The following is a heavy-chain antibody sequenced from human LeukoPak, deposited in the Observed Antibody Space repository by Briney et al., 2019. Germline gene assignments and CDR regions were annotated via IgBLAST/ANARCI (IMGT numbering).Heavy chain of an antibody. Sequence: PSETLSLTCAVYGGSFSGYYWSWIRQPPGKGLEWIGEINHSGSTNYNPSLKSRVTISVDTSKNQSSLKLSSVTAADTAVYYCARGGEEMATINTLYYFDYWGQGTLVTVSS. J-gene: IGHJ4*02. CDR1: GGSFSGYY. CDR3: ARGGEEMATINTLYYFDY. D-gene: IGHD5-24*01. CDR2: INHSGST. V-gene: IGHV4-34*01.